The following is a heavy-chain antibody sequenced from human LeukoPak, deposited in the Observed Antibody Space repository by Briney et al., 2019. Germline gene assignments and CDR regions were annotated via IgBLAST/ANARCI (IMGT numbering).Heavy chain of an antibody. J-gene: IGHJ4*02. CDR2: INGSGGST. V-gene: IGHV3-23*01. CDR1: GFTFSSYA. D-gene: IGHD6-13*01. CDR3: AKRQGIAAAGHYYFDY. Sequence: GGSLRLSCAASGFTFSSYAMSWVRQAPGKGLEWVSAINGSGGSTYYADSVRGRFTISRDNSKNTLYLQMNSLRAEDTAVYYCAKRQGIAAAGHYYFDYWGQGTLVTVSS.